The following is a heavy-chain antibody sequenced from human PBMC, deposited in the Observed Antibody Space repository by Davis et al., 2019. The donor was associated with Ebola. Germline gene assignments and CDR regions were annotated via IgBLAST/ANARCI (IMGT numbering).Heavy chain of an antibody. CDR2: INPSIGNT. Sequence: VSVKVSCKASGYIFTDYLMHWVRQAPGQGLEWMGLINPSIGNTSLAQKFQGRVTLTRDTSTSTVHMDLSSLKSDDTATYYCASGEFVDFWGQGTLVTVSS. J-gene: IGHJ4*02. CDR1: GYIFTDYL. D-gene: IGHD3-10*01. CDR3: ASGEFVDF. V-gene: IGHV1-46*01.